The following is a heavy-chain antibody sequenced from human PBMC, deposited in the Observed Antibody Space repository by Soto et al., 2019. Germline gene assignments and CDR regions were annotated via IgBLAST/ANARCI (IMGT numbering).Heavy chain of an antibody. J-gene: IGHJ4*02. Sequence: PSETLSLTCTVAGVSISSYYWSWIRQPPGKGLEWIGYIYYSGSTNYNPSLKSRVSISVDTSKNQFSLKLSSVTAADTAVYYCARRSESHFDYWGQGTLVTVSS. D-gene: IGHD3-10*01. CDR3: ARRSESHFDY. CDR1: GVSISSYY. V-gene: IGHV4-59*08. CDR2: IYYSGST.